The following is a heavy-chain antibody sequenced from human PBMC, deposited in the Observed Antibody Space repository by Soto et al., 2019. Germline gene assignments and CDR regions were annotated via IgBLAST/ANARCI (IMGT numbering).Heavy chain of an antibody. CDR1: GGIFSTYA. Sequence: QVQLVHSGAEVKKPWSSVKVSCKASGGIFSTYAISWLRQALVQGREWMGGIIPSFGPPNYAQRFQGRVTVTEEESKSKDYMEMRRLRSDDTAVYYCARDRDDYGSGNYYNRIDFWGQGTLVTVSS. V-gene: IGHV1-69*01. D-gene: IGHD3-10*01. J-gene: IGHJ4*02. CDR2: IIPSFGPP. CDR3: ARDRDDYGSGNYYNRIDF.